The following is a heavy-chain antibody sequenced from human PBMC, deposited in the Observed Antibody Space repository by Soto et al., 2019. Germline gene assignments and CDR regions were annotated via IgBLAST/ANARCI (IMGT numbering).Heavy chain of an antibody. J-gene: IGHJ4*02. CDR2: ICAHNGNT. CDR3: ARGRYVDY. CDR1: GYGFTTYG. Sequence: QIHLVQSGAEVKKPGASVKVSCKGSGYGFTTYGITWVRQAPGQGLEWMAWICAHNGNTNYAQKRQGSVTATRDTSTSTAYMELRSLRSDDTAVYYCARGRYVDYWGQGALVTVSS. V-gene: IGHV1-18*01. D-gene: IGHD1-1*01.